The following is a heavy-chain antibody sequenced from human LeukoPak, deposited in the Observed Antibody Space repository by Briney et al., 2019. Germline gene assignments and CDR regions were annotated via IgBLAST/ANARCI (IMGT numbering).Heavy chain of an antibody. CDR2: IGTAGDT. D-gene: IGHD6-13*01. CDR1: RFTFSSYD. CDR3: VKPGYSSSWFDY. Sequence: GGSLRLSCAASRFTFSSYDMHWVRQATGKGLEWVSAIGTAGDTYYPGSVKGRFTISRENAKNSLCLQMNSLRAEDTAVYYCVKPGYSSSWFDYWGQGALVTVSS. J-gene: IGHJ4*02. V-gene: IGHV3-13*01.